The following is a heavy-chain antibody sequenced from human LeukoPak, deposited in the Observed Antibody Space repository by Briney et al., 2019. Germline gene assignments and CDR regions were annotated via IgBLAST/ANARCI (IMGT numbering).Heavy chain of an antibody. J-gene: IGHJ6*02. CDR3: AREVGGATVTTLGYYYYGMDV. V-gene: IGHV1-8*01. D-gene: IGHD4-17*01. Sequence: ASVKVSCKASGYTFTSYDINWVRQATGQGLERMGWMNPNSGNTGYAQKFQGRVTMTRNTSISTAYMELSSLRSEDTAVYYCAREVGGATVTTLGYYYYGMDVWGQGTTVTVSS. CDR2: MNPNSGNT. CDR1: GYTFTSYD.